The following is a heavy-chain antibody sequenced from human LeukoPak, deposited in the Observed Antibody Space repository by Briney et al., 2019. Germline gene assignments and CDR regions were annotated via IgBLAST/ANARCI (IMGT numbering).Heavy chain of an antibody. CDR3: ARLKNYGDYGY. J-gene: IGHJ4*02. CDR1: GYTFTSYG. CDR2: ISAYNDNT. D-gene: IGHD4-17*01. Sequence: ASVKVSRKASGYTFTSYGISWVRQAPGQGLEWMGWISAYNDNTNYAQKLQGRVTMTTDTSTSTAYMELRSLRSDDTAVYYCARLKNYGDYGYWGQGTLVTVSS. V-gene: IGHV1-18*01.